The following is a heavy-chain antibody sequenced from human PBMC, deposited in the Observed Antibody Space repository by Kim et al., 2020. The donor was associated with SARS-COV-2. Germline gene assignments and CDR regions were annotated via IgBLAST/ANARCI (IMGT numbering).Heavy chain of an antibody. D-gene: IGHD3-22*01. Sequence: ASVKVSCKVSGYTLTELSMHWGRQAPGKGLEWMGGFDPEDGETIYAQKFQGRVTMTEDTSTDTAYMDLSSLRSEDTAVYYCATLDSSGYYKEYYFDYWGQGTLVTVSS. CDR1: GYTLTELS. V-gene: IGHV1-24*01. CDR2: FDPEDGET. CDR3: ATLDSSGYYKEYYFDY. J-gene: IGHJ4*02.